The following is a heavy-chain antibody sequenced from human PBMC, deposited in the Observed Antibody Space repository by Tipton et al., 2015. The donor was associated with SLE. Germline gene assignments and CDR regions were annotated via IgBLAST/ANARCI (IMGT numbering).Heavy chain of an antibody. J-gene: IGHJ4*02. CDR2: IRYDGSNK. CDR1: GFTFSSYD. D-gene: IGHD3-3*01. Sequence: SLRLSCAASGFTFSSYDMHWVRQAPGKGLEWVAFIRYDGSNKYYADSVKGRFTISRDNSKNTLYLQMSSLRAEDTAVYYCLRAFWINFDYWGQGTLFTVSS. CDR3: LRAFWINFDY. V-gene: IGHV3-30*02.